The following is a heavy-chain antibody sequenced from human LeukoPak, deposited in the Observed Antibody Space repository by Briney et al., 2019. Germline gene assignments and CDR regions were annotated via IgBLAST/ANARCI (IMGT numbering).Heavy chain of an antibody. D-gene: IGHD5-12*01. Sequence: GGSLRLSCAASGFTFSSYDMHWVRQATGKGLEWVSAIGTAGDTYYPGSVKGRFTISRENAKNSLYLQVNSLRAGDTAVYYCARAQDVGYSGYDSAYYYYGMDVWGQGTTVTVSS. CDR2: IGTAGDT. CDR3: ARAQDVGYSGYDSAYYYYGMDV. J-gene: IGHJ6*02. V-gene: IGHV3-13*01. CDR1: GFTFSSYD.